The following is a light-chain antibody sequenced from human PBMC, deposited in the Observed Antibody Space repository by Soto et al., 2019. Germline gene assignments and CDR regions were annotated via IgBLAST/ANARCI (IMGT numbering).Light chain of an antibody. Sequence: EIVLTQSPGTLSLSPGERATLSCRASQSVSSNYLAWYRRKPGQAPRILIYGASSRATGIPDRFSGSGSGTDFTLTITRLEPEAFAVYYCQQYGSSPPTFGPGTRVEIK. CDR3: QQYGSSPPT. CDR1: QSVSSNY. CDR2: GAS. J-gene: IGKJ1*01. V-gene: IGKV3-20*01.